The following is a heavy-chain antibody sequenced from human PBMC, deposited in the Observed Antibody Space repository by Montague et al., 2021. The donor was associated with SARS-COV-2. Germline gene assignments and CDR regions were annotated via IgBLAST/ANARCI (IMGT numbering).Heavy chain of an antibody. V-gene: IGHV4-34*01. Sequence: SETLSLTCAVYGGSFRGYYWSWIRQPPGKGLEWIGEINHSGSTNXNPSLESRVTISIDTSKNQFSLKLSSVTAADTAVYYCTREGYQVLWSDYYYYGMDVWGPGTLVAVSS. CDR2: INHSGST. D-gene: IGHD2-2*01. CDR1: GGSFRGYY. J-gene: IGHJ6*02. CDR3: TREGYQVLWSDYYYYGMDV.